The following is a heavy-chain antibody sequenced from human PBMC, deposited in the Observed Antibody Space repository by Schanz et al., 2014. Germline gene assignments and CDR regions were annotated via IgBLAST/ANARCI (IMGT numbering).Heavy chain of an antibody. Sequence: QVQLVQSGAEVKKPGASVKVSCKASGYTFTSYGISWVRQAPGQGLEWMGWISAYNGNTKYPQKLQGRVTMTTDTSASTAYRELRSLRSDDTAVYDCARDAADFYDILTEEDYWGQGTLVTVSS. CDR2: ISAYNGNT. D-gene: IGHD3-9*01. J-gene: IGHJ4*02. CDR1: GYTFTSYG. CDR3: ARDAADFYDILTEEDY. V-gene: IGHV1-18*01.